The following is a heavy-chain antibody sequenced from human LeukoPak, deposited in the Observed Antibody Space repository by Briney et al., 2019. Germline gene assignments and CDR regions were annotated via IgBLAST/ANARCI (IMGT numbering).Heavy chain of an antibody. J-gene: IGHJ4*02. V-gene: IGHV3-30*02. Sequence: GGSLRLSCAASEFTFSSYGMHWVRQAPGKGLEWVAFIWYDRSNKYYADSVKGRFTISTDNSKNTLYLQMNSLRAEDTAVYYCAKEIVVVPAAIWVGFDYWGQGTLVTVSS. CDR3: AKEIVVVPAAIWVGFDY. CDR2: IWYDRSNK. D-gene: IGHD2-2*02. CDR1: EFTFSSYG.